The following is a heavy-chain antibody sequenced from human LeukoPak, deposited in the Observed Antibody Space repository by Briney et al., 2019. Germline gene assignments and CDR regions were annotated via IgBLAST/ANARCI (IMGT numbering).Heavy chain of an antibody. Sequence: SQTLSLTCSVSGGSISSDGYYWSWIRQRPGKGLEWIGYIYHSGSTYCNPSLKSRVTISVDTSKNQFSLRLTSVTAADTAVYYCARAYYYASGSYPFDPWGQGTLVTVSS. J-gene: IGHJ5*02. CDR3: ARAYYYASGSYPFDP. CDR1: GGSISSDGYY. D-gene: IGHD3-10*01. CDR2: IYHSGST. V-gene: IGHV4-31*03.